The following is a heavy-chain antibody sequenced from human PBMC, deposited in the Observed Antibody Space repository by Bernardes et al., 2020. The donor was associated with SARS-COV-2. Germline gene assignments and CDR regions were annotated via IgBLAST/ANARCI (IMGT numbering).Heavy chain of an antibody. CDR3: AKDREIQLWFVYYYGMDV. Sequence: GGSLRLSCAASGFTFSTYGMHWVRQAPGKGLEWVAVISYDGSNKYYADSVKGRFTISRDNSKNTLYLQMNSLRAEDTAVYYCAKDREIQLWFVYYYGMDVWGQGTTVTVSS. J-gene: IGHJ6*02. CDR2: ISYDGSNK. V-gene: IGHV3-30*18. CDR1: GFTFSTYG. D-gene: IGHD5-18*01.